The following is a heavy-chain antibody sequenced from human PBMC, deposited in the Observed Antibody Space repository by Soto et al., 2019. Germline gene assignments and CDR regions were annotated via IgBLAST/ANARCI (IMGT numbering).Heavy chain of an antibody. CDR3: ARSPGGCSSTSCSYYYYYGMDV. J-gene: IGHJ6*02. V-gene: IGHV3-21*01. CDR2: ISSSSSYI. CDR1: GFTFSSYS. Sequence: EVQLVESGGGLVKPGGSLRLSCAASGFTFSSYSMNWVRQAPGKGLEWVSSISSSSSYIYYADSVKGRFTISRDNAKHSLYLQMNSLRAEDTAVYYCARSPGGCSSTSCSYYYYYGMDVWGQGTTVTVSS. D-gene: IGHD2-2*01.